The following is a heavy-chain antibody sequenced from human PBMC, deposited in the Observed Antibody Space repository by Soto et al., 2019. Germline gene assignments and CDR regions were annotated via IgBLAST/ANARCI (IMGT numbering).Heavy chain of an antibody. Sequence: QVQLVQSGAEVKKPGASVRVSCKSSGYTFTDYGITWVRQAPGQGLEWMGWINTYKGNINYAQRLQGRVTMTTDTSTSTAYMELRSLTSDDTALYYCARERWGYKHFDYWGQGALVTVSS. CDR2: INTYKGNI. J-gene: IGHJ4*02. CDR3: ARERWGYKHFDY. V-gene: IGHV1-18*01. CDR1: GYTFTDYG. D-gene: IGHD5-12*01.